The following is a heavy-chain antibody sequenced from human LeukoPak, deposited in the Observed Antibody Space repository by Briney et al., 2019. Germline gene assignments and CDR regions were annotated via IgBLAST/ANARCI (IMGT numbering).Heavy chain of an antibody. CDR2: IYTSGST. D-gene: IGHD2-15*01. V-gene: IGHV4-61*02. CDR1: GGSISSGSSY. J-gene: IGHJ6*03. Sequence: SQTLSLTCTVSGGSISSGSSYWSWIRQPAGKGLEWIGRIYTSGSTNYNPSLKSRVTISVDTSKNQFSLKLSSVTAADTAVYFCASARYCSGGSCYEYSYYYMDVWGKGTTVTVSS. CDR3: ASARYCSGGSCYEYSYYYMDV.